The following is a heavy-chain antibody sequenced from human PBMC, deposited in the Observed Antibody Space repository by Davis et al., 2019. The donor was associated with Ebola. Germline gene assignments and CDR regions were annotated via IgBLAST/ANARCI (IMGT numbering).Heavy chain of an antibody. J-gene: IGHJ6*02. Sequence: PSETLSLTCTVSGGSISSGDYYWSWIRQPPGKGLEWIGYIYYSGSTYYNPSLKSRVTISVDTSKNQFSLKLSSVTAADTAVYYCARDKSVVVAATYYYYYGMDVWGQGTTVTVSS. CDR2: IYYSGST. D-gene: IGHD2-15*01. V-gene: IGHV4-30-4*01. CDR1: GGSISSGDYY. CDR3: ARDKSVVVAATYYYYYGMDV.